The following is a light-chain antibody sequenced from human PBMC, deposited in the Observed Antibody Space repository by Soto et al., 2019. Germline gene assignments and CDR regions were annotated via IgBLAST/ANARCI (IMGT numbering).Light chain of an antibody. Sequence: QSVLTKPPSASGTPGQRVTISCSGSSSNIGSNTVSWYQQLPGTAPKLLIYSNNQRPSGVPDRFSGSKSGTSASLAISGLQSEDEADYYCAAWADSLNGPVLGGGTKLTVL. CDR1: SSNIGSNT. J-gene: IGLJ2*01. CDR2: SNN. CDR3: AAWADSLNGPV. V-gene: IGLV1-44*01.